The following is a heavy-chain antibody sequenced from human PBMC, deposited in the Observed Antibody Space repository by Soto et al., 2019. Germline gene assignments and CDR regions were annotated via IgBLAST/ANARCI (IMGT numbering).Heavy chain of an antibody. CDR2: ISGSGGST. D-gene: IGHD2-8*01. J-gene: IGHJ4*02. V-gene: IGHV3-23*01. CDR3: AKDLRLMPTYFDY. CDR1: GFTFSSYA. Sequence: GGSLRLSCAASGFTFSSYAMSWFRQAPGKGLEWVSAISGSGGSTYYADSVKGRFTISRDNSKNTLYLQMNSLRAEDTAVYYCAKDLRLMPTYFDYWGQGTLVTVSS.